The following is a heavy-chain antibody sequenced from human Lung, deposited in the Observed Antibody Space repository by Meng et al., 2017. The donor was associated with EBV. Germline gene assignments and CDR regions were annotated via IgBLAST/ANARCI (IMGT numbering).Heavy chain of an antibody. V-gene: IGHV4-4*02. CDR1: GGSLSSRNW. D-gene: IGHD2-21*02. CDR3: ARVGAYCGGDCYHPR. CDR2: IYHSGST. Sequence: LQEPGPGLVKPSGTRSPTCAVSGGSLSSRNWGSWVRQPPGKGLEWIGEIYHSGSTNYNPSLKSRVTISVDESKNQFSLRLSSVTAADTAVYYCARVGAYCGGDCYHPRWGQGTLVTVSS. J-gene: IGHJ4*02.